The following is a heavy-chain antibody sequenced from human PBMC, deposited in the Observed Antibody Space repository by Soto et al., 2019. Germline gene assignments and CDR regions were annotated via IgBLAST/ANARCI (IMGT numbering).Heavy chain of an antibody. CDR2: ISYSGST. Sequence: QVQLQESGPGLVKPSETLSLTCTVSGDSISSFYWSWIRQSPGKGLEWIGYISYSGSTNYNPSLQSRVTISADTSKNQFSLKLSSVTAADTAVYYCARGDSSGGFDYWGQGTLVTVSS. D-gene: IGHD6-19*01. V-gene: IGHV4-59*01. CDR3: ARGDSSGGFDY. J-gene: IGHJ4*02. CDR1: GDSISSFY.